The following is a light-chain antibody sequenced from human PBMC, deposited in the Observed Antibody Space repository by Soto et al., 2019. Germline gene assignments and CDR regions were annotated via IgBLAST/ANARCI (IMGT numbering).Light chain of an antibody. CDR1: QTRRRTY. Sequence: IVVMQSAGTVSLSPGESAKLSVGASQTRRRTYIAWYQQKPGQAPRLLIYGVSSRATGIPDRFSGSGSGTDFIPTISILEPEDIAVYCCQPSVSLGTFAQGAKVDIK. CDR2: GVS. CDR3: QPSVSLGT. V-gene: IGKV3-20*01. J-gene: IGKJ1*01.